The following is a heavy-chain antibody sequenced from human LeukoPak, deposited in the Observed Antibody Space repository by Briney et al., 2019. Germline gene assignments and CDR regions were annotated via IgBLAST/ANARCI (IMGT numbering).Heavy chain of an antibody. CDR1: GGSISSGSYY. Sequence: PSETLSLTCTVSGGSISSGSYYWSWIRLPAGKGLEWIGRIYTSGSTNYNPSLKSRVTISVDASKNQFSLKLSSVTAADTAVYYCAREYSSGWSDYWGQGTLVTVSS. CDR2: IYTSGST. V-gene: IGHV4-61*02. D-gene: IGHD6-19*01. CDR3: AREYSSGWSDY. J-gene: IGHJ4*02.